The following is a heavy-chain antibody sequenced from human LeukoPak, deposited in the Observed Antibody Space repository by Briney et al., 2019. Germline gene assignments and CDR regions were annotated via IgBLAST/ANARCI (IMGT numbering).Heavy chain of an antibody. CDR2: ISGSGGST. V-gene: IGHV3-23*01. CDR1: GFTFSSYA. Sequence: PGGSLRLSCAASGFTFSSYAMSWVRQAPRKGLEWVSAISGSGGSTYYADSVKGRFTISRDNSKNTLYLQMNSLRAEDTAVYYCANGIWLPVDYWGQGTLVTVSS. CDR3: ANGIWLPVDY. J-gene: IGHJ4*02. D-gene: IGHD5-18*01.